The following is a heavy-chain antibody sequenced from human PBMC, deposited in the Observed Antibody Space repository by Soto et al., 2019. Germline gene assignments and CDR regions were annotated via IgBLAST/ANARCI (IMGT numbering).Heavy chain of an antibody. CDR1: GGTFSSYA. CDR3: ARDLAAAGTDYYGMDV. V-gene: IGHV1-69*12. J-gene: IGHJ6*02. Sequence: QVQLVQSGPEVKKPGSSVKVSCKASGGTFSSYAISWVRQAPGQGLEWMGGIIPIFGTANYAQKFQGRVTITADESTSTAYMDLSSLRSEDPAVYYCARDLAAAGTDYYGMDVWGQGTTVTVSS. D-gene: IGHD6-13*01. CDR2: IIPIFGTA.